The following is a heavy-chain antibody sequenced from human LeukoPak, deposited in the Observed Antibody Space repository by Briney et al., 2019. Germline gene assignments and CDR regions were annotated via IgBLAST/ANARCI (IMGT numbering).Heavy chain of an antibody. CDR2: IYTSGST. CDR3: ARSQSLYSSSWVFDY. CDR1: GGSISSYY. Sequence: SETLSLTCTVSGGSISSYYWSWIRQPAGKGLEWIGRIYTSGSTNYNPSLKSRITMSVDTSKNQFSLKLSFVTAADTAVYYCARSQSLYSSSWVFDYWGQGTLVTVSS. D-gene: IGHD6-13*01. V-gene: IGHV4-4*07. J-gene: IGHJ4*02.